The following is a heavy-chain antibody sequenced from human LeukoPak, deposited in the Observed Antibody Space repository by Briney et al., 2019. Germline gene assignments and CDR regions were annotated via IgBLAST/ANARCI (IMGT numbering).Heavy chain of an antibody. Sequence: ASVKVSCKASGYTFTSNDINWVRQATGQGLEWMGWLNPNSGNTGYAQKFQGRVTITRNTSINTAYMELTSLTSEDTAVYYCAREKGIAAAGKWFDPWGQGTLVTVSS. CDR3: AREKGIAAAGKWFDP. J-gene: IGHJ5*02. D-gene: IGHD6-13*01. CDR2: LNPNSGNT. V-gene: IGHV1-8*01. CDR1: GYTFTSND.